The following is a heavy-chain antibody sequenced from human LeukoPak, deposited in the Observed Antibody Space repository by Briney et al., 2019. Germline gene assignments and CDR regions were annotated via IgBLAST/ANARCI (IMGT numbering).Heavy chain of an antibody. V-gene: IGHV1-69*13. D-gene: IGHD2-15*01. CDR2: IIPISGTA. CDR1: GGTFSSYA. CDR3: AREPQRGVYCSGGSCYSRRFFDY. Sequence: SVKVSCKASGGTFSSYAISWVRQAPGQGLEWMGGIIPISGTANYAQKFQGRVTITADESTSTAYMELSSLRSEDTAVYYCAREPQRGVYCSGGSCYSRRFFDYWGQGTLVTVSS. J-gene: IGHJ4*02.